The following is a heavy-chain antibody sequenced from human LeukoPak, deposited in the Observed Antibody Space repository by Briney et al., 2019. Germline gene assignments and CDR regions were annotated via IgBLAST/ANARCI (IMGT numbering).Heavy chain of an antibody. J-gene: IGHJ4*02. V-gene: IGHV1-18*01. CDR1: GYTFSSYG. Sequence: GASVKVSCKASGYTFSSYGIIWVRQAPGQGLEWMGWVSAFNGNTAYAPKLQGRVTMTTDTSTTTAYMELRSLTSDDTAVYYCARRGGSYSHSDFWGQGTLVTVSS. CDR2: VSAFNGNT. CDR3: ARRGGSYSHSDF. D-gene: IGHD3-16*01.